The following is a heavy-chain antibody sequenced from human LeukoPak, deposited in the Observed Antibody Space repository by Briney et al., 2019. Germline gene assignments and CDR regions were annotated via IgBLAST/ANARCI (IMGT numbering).Heavy chain of an antibody. D-gene: IGHD4-17*01. CDR2: ISGSSSST. J-gene: IGHJ4*02. V-gene: IGHV3-23*01. CDR1: GFTFSSYA. Sequence: GGSLRLSCAASGFTFSSYAMTWVRQAPGKGLQWVSTISGSSSSTYYADSVKGRFTISRDNSNNTLYLQMDSPRAEDPALYFCAKDRGGGLTTVTPSEYWGQGTLVTVSS. CDR3: AKDRGGGLTTVTPSEY.